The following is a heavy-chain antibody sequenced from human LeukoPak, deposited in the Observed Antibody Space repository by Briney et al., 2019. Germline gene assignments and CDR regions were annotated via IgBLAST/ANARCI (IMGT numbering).Heavy chain of an antibody. J-gene: IGHJ3*02. CDR1: GFTFSTYS. V-gene: IGHV3-48*01. D-gene: IGHD2-2*01. CDR3: ARGGQPHSFDI. Sequence: PGGSLRLSCAASGFTFSTYSMNWVRQAPGKGLEWVSHIGSSGNAIYYADSVKGRFAISRDNAKNSLYLQMNSLTAKDTAVYYCARGGQPHSFDIWGQGTMVTVSS. CDR2: IGSSGNAI.